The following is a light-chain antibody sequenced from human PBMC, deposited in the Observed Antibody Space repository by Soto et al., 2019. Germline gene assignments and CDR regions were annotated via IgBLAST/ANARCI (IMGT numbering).Light chain of an antibody. CDR2: KAA. Sequence: DIQMTQSPSTLSASVGDRVTITCRASQSISSWLAWYQQKPGKAPKLLIYKAATLESGVPSRFSGSGSGTEFTLTISSLQPDDFATYYCQQYHTYSFTFGQGTKV. CDR3: QQYHTYSFT. V-gene: IGKV1-5*03. J-gene: IGKJ1*01. CDR1: QSISSW.